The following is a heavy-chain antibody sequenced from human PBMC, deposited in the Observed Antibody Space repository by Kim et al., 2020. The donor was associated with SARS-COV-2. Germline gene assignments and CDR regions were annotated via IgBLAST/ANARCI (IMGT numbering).Heavy chain of an antibody. CDR3: ARDYYGSGFDY. CDR2: T. D-gene: IGHD3-10*01. J-gene: IGHJ4*02. Sequence: TSDADSVKGRFTISRDNAKNTLYLQMNSLRAEDTAVYYCARDYYGSGFDYWGQGTLVTVSS. V-gene: IGHV3-74*01.